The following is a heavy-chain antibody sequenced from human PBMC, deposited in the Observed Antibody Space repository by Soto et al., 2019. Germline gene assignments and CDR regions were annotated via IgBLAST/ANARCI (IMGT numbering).Heavy chain of an antibody. V-gene: IGHV1-18*01. Sequence: QVQLVQSGADVKKPGASVKVSCKASGYTFSDYGVSWVRQAPGQGLEWIGWISSKNGNTNFAQKFRGRVTMTTYPSTSTVYMELRSLRPDDTAVYYCAREPPETPPDYWGQGTLVTVSS. CDR1: GYTFSDYG. CDR2: ISSKNGNT. J-gene: IGHJ4*02. CDR3: AREPPETPPDY.